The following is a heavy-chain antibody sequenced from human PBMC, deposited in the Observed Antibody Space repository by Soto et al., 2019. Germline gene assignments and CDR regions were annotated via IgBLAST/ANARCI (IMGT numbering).Heavy chain of an antibody. Sequence: QVQLVQSGAEVKKPGASVKVSCKASGYTFTSYGISWVRQAPGQGLEWMGWISAYNGNTNYAQKLQGRVTMTTDTPRGTATRERRGLGSDDRAVYSGAGGGGGDSGPSWFDPWGQGTLVTVSS. CDR3: AGGGGGDSGPSWFDP. D-gene: IGHD5-12*01. CDR2: ISAYNGNT. J-gene: IGHJ5*02. V-gene: IGHV1-18*01. CDR1: GYTFTSYG.